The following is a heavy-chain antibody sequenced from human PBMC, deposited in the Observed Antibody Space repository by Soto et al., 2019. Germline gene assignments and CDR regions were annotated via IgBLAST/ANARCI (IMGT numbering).Heavy chain of an antibody. Sequence: SGPTLVNPTETLTLTCTFSGFSLTSPGMCVSWIRQSPGKALEWLALIEGDDDDKYYSTSLKTRLTISKDTRKNQVVLTMANMEPADTATYYCARSIRGPRRFNGMDVWGQGTTVTVSS. V-gene: IGHV2-70*13. CDR3: ARSIRGPRRFNGMDV. D-gene: IGHD1-20*01. J-gene: IGHJ6*02. CDR1: GFSLTSPGMC. CDR2: IEGDDDDK.